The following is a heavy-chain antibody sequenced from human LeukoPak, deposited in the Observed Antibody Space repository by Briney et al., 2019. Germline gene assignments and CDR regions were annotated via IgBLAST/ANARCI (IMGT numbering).Heavy chain of an antibody. D-gene: IGHD3-22*01. V-gene: IGHV3-48*03. J-gene: IGHJ4*02. Sequence: GGSLRLSCAASGFTFSSYEMNWVRQAPGKGLEWVSYISSSGSTIYYADSVKGRFTISRDNAKNSLYLQMNSLRAEDTAVYHCARDGADSSGYYYKSLLFDYWGQGTLVTVSS. CDR2: ISSSGSTI. CDR3: ARDGADSSGYYYKSLLFDY. CDR1: GFTFSSYE.